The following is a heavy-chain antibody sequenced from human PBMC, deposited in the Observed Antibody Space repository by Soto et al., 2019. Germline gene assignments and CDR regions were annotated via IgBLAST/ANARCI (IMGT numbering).Heavy chain of an antibody. CDR2: IYYSGST. J-gene: IGHJ6*03. CDR1: GVSISSYY. Sequence: SETLSLTCTVSGVSISSYYWSWIRQPPGKGLEWIGYIYYSGSTNYNPSLKSRVTISVDTSKNQFSLKLSSVTAADTAVYYCARLDEDYGDYDYYYYYMDVWGKGTTVTVSS. D-gene: IGHD4-17*01. V-gene: IGHV4-59*01. CDR3: ARLDEDYGDYDYYYYYMDV.